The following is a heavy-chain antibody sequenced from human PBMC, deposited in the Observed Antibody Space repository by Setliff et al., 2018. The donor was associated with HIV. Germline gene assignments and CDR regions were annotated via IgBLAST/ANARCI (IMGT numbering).Heavy chain of an antibody. V-gene: IGHV4-34*01. CDR1: GGSFSGYY. CDR2: INHSGTT. J-gene: IGHJ5*02. Sequence: SETLSLTCAVYGGSFSGYYWSWIRQPPGKGLEWIGEINHSGTTNYNPSLKSRVTLSVDTSKHQFSLKLSSVTAADTAVYYCARAFGSGSYRWFDPWGQGTLVTVSS. CDR3: ARAFGSGSYRWFDP. D-gene: IGHD3-10*01.